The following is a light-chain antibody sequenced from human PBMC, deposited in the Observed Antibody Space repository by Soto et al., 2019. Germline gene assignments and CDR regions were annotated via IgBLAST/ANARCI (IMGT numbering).Light chain of an antibody. Sequence: QSALTQPASVSGSPGQSITISCTGTSSDVGGYNYVSWYQQHPGKAPKLMIYDVSNRPSGVSNRFSGSKSGNTASLTISGLQAEDEADYYCCSYAGSSSDVVFGGGTKVTVL. CDR2: DVS. CDR1: SSDVGGYNY. CDR3: CSYAGSSSDVV. J-gene: IGLJ2*01. V-gene: IGLV2-14*01.